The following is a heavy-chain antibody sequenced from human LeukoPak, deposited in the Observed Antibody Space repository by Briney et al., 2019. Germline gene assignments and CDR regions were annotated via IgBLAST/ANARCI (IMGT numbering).Heavy chain of an antibody. CDR2: ISSSSSYI. CDR3: ARFALKTPPTD. CDR1: GFTFSTYS. Sequence: GGSLRLSCAASGFTFSTYSMNWVRQAPGRGLEWVSSISSSSSYIYYADSVKGRFTISRDNAKNSLYLQMNSLRAEDTAVYYCARFALKTPPTDWGQGTLVTVSS. J-gene: IGHJ4*02. V-gene: IGHV3-21*01.